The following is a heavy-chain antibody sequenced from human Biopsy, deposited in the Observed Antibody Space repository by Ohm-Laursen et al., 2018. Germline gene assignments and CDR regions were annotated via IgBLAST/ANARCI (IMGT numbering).Heavy chain of an antibody. D-gene: IGHD3-22*01. CDR3: ARGGYYYDSLAYYYWFDP. CDR2: INVKTGDT. J-gene: IGHJ5*02. Sequence: ASVSVSRTASGYSFTGYHAHWVRQAPGHGIGWLGWINVKTGDTNYAQKFQGRVTMTRDTSISTAYVDLSSLRSDDTAVYYCARGGYYYDSLAYYYWFDPWGQGTLVTVSS. CDR1: GYSFTGYH. V-gene: IGHV1-2*02.